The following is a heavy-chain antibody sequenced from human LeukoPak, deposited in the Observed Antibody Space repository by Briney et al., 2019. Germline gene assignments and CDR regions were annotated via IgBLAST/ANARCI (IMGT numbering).Heavy chain of an antibody. J-gene: IGHJ4*02. CDR2: ISYDGSNK. D-gene: IGHD6-19*01. CDR1: GFTFSSYA. V-gene: IGHV3-30*04. Sequence: GRSLRLSCAASGFTFSSYAMHWVRQAPGKGLEWVAAISYDGSNKYYADSVKGRFTISRDNSKNTLYLQMNSLRAEDTAVYYCARDERKQWLTGGYYFDYWGQGTLVTVSS. CDR3: ARDERKQWLTGGYYFDY.